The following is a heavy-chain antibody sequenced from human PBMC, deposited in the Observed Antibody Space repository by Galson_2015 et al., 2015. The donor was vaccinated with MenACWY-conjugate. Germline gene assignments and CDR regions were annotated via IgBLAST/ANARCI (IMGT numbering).Heavy chain of an antibody. CDR2: INQDGSEK. J-gene: IGHJ6*02. CDR3: ARLPAGSEIRYFYGVDV. D-gene: IGHD5-24*01. Sequence: SLRLSCAASGFTFSSNWMSWVRQAPGKGLEWVANINQDGSEKYYVDSMKGRFTISRNDAKNSLYLQMNSLRAEDTAVYYCARLPAGSEIRYFYGVDVWGQGTTVTVSS. V-gene: IGHV3-7*03. CDR1: GFTFSSNW.